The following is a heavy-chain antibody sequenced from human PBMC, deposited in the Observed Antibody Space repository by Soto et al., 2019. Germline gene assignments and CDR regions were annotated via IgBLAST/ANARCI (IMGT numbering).Heavy chain of an antibody. Sequence: ASVKVSCKASGGTFSSYAISWVRQAPGQGLEWMGGIIPIFGTANYAQKFQGRVTITADKSTSTAYMELSSLRSEDTAVYYCATSYYDSSGIDYWGQGTLVTVSS. V-gene: IGHV1-69*06. D-gene: IGHD3-22*01. J-gene: IGHJ4*02. CDR1: GGTFSSYA. CDR3: ATSYYDSSGIDY. CDR2: IIPIFGTA.